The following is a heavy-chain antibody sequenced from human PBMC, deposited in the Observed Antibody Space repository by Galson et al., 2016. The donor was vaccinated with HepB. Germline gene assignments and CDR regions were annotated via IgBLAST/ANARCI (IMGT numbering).Heavy chain of an antibody. Sequence: ETLSLTCGVYGGSFSGYYWSWIRQPPGRGLEWIGEVDHSGNTYYNPSLESRVTISEETSKRQFSLNLSSVTAADTAVYYCARLRSYENSEPGSFDIWGQGTLVTVSS. CDR1: GGSFSGYY. D-gene: IGHD3-22*01. CDR3: ARLRSYENSEPGSFDI. J-gene: IGHJ3*02. V-gene: IGHV4-34*01. CDR2: VDHSGNT.